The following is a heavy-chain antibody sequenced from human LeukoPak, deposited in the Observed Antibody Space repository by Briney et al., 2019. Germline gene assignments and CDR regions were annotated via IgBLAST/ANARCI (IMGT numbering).Heavy chain of an antibody. D-gene: IGHD6-6*01. CDR3: ARGPVIGGHSSSSAWYFDL. V-gene: IGHV1-46*01. Sequence: ASVKVSCKXSGYTFTSYYMHWVRQAPGQGLEGMGIINPSGGSTGYAQKFQGRVTMTRDTSTSTVYMELSSLRSEDTAVYYCARGPVIGGHSSSSAWYFDLWGRGTLVTVSS. CDR2: INPSGGST. J-gene: IGHJ2*01. CDR1: GYTFTSYY.